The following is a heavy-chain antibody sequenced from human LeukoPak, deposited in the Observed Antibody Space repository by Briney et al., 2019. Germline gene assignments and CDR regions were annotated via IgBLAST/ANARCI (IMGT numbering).Heavy chain of an antibody. J-gene: IGHJ4*02. CDR1: GFIFSSYA. V-gene: IGHV3-53*01. Sequence: GGSLRLSCEVSGFIFSSYAMGWVRQAPGKGLEWVSVIYSGGSTYYADSVKGRFTISRDNSKNTLYLQMNSLRAEDTAVYYCASLNSGSYYFNYWGQGTLVTVSS. D-gene: IGHD1-26*01. CDR2: IYSGGST. CDR3: ASLNSGSYYFNY.